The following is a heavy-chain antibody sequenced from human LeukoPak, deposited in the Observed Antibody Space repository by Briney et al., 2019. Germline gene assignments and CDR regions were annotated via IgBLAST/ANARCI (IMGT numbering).Heavy chain of an antibody. CDR3: ARPHIVGASLAFDI. V-gene: IGHV3-21*01. D-gene: IGHD1-26*01. CDR2: ISSSSSYI. J-gene: IGHJ3*02. Sequence: PGGSLRLSCVGSGLPFSGYWMTWLRQAPGKGLEWVSSISSSSSYIYYADSVKGRFTISRDNAKNSLYLQMNSLRAEDTAVYYCARPHIVGASLAFDIWGQGTMVTVSS. CDR1: GLPFSGYW.